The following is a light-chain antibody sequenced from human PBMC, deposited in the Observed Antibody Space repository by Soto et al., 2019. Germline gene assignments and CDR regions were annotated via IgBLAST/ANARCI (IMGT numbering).Light chain of an antibody. J-gene: IGKJ2*01. CDR2: WAS. Sequence: DIVMTQSPASLAVSLGERATINCKSSQRVLYSSNNKNYLAWYQQKPGQPPKLLIYWASTRESGVPDRFSGSGSGTDFTLTISSLQAEDVAVYYCQRYYSTPYTFGQGTKLEIK. CDR1: QRVLYSSNNKNY. CDR3: QRYYSTPYT. V-gene: IGKV4-1*01.